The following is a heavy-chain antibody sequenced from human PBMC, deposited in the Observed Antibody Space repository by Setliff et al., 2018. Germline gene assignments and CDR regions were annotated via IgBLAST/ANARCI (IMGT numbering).Heavy chain of an antibody. CDR3: ARVASIMILVDIFFPNDAFDI. CDR1: GFTFDSHA. J-gene: IGHJ3*02. Sequence: GGSLRLSCAASGFTFDSHAMAWVCQAPGKGLEWVSGISASGSYIYYGDSVKGRFTISRDNAKNSLYLQMNSLRAEDTAVYYCARVASIMILVDIFFPNDAFDIWGQGTMVTVSS. D-gene: IGHD3-22*01. V-gene: IGHV3-21*01. CDR2: ISASGSYI.